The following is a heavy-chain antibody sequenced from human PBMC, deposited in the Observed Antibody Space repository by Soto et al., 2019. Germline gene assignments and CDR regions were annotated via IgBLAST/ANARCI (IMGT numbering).Heavy chain of an antibody. Sequence: GGSLRLSCAASGFTFSSYAMSWVRQAPGKGLEWVSAFSGSGGSTYYADSVKGRFTISRDNSKNTLYLQMNSLRAEDTAVYYCAKGTFTIFGVVINGGYFDYWGQGTLVTVSS. V-gene: IGHV3-23*01. CDR2: FSGSGGST. D-gene: IGHD3-3*01. CDR1: GFTFSSYA. CDR3: AKGTFTIFGVVINGGYFDY. J-gene: IGHJ4*02.